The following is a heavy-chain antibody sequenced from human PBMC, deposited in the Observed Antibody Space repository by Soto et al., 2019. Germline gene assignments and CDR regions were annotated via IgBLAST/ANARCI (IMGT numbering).Heavy chain of an antibody. CDR2: IYYSGST. CDR3: ASQPPRQAGD. CDR1: GGSISSYY. J-gene: IGHJ4*01. D-gene: IGHD6-13*01. V-gene: IGHV4-59*08. Sequence: QVQLQESGPGLVKPSETLSLTCTVSGGSISSYYWSWIRQPPGKGLEWIGYIYYSGSTNYNPSLKSRVSIPVDTSKSQITLELSSVTAAYTAVSYCASQPPRQAGDWGHRHLVTGSS.